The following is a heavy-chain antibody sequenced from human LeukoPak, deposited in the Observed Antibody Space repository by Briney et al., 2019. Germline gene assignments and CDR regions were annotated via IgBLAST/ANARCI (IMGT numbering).Heavy chain of an antibody. CDR2: IYYSGST. D-gene: IGHD3-10*01. J-gene: IGHJ6*03. CDR3: ARARYGSGSYYDHYYYMDV. CDR1: GGSISSYY. Sequence: PSETLSLTCTVSGGSISSYYWSWIRQPPGKGLEWIGYIYYSGSTNYNPSLKSRVTISVDTSKNQFSLKLTSVTAADTAVYYCARARYGSGSYYDHYYYMDVWGKGTTATISS. V-gene: IGHV4-59*01.